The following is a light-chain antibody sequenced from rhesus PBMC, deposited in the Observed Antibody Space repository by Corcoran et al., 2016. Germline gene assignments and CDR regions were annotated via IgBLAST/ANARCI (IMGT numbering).Light chain of an antibody. Sequence: DIQMTQSPSSLSASVGDRVTVTCRASQGINKELSWYQHKPGKAPTLLIYASSPLHTGVSSRVRGSGSGTDFTLSISRLQPEDVATYYCLHDYSTPFSFGQGTKVEIK. V-gene: IGKV1-94*01. CDR2: ASS. CDR3: LHDYSTPFS. CDR1: QGINKE. J-gene: IGKJ2*01.